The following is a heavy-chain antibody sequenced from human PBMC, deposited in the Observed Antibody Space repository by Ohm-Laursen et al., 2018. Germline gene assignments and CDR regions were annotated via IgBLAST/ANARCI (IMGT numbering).Heavy chain of an antibody. J-gene: IGHJ4*02. V-gene: IGHV3-23*01. CDR2: ISGSGGST. D-gene: IGHD3-10*01. Sequence: GSLRLSCTAPGSTFSSYAMNWARQPQGKGRGWGSGISGSGGSTDYADPVKGRFTNSRDNSKNTLYLQMNILRADVTAVYYCAITGGFWNFWGQGTLVTVSS. CDR3: AITGGFWNF. CDR1: GSTFSSYA.